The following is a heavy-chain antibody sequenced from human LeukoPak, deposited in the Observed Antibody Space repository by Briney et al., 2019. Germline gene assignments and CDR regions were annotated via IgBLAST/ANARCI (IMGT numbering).Heavy chain of an antibody. CDR1: GFTFSSYA. CDR2: ISGSGGST. D-gene: IGHD2-15*01. V-gene: IGHV3-23*01. Sequence: GGSLRLSCAASGFTFSSYAMSWVRQAPGKGLEWVSAISGSGGSTYYADSVKGRFTISRDNSKNTLYLQMNSLRAVDTAVYYCAKRALYCSGGSCYHPFDYWGQGTLVTVSS. J-gene: IGHJ4*02. CDR3: AKRALYCSGGSCYHPFDY.